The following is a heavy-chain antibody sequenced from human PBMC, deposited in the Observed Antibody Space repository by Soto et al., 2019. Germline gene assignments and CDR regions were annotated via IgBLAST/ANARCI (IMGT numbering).Heavy chain of an antibody. D-gene: IGHD3-16*01. Sequence: PAQTLSLTCAISGDSLSGNSAAWNSIRQSPSRGLEWLGRTYYRSKWYNDYSVSVKSRITVTPDTSKNQFSLHLKSVTPEDTAVYYCAREFSYYENSDSYFDYWGQGALVTVSS. J-gene: IGHJ4*02. CDR2: TYYRSKWYN. V-gene: IGHV6-1*01. CDR1: GDSLSGNSAA. CDR3: AREFSYYENSDSYFDY.